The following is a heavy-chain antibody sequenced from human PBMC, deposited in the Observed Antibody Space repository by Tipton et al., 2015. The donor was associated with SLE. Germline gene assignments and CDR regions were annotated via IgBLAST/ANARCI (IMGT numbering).Heavy chain of an antibody. D-gene: IGHD6-13*01. CDR1: AFAFSSYW. J-gene: IGHJ4*02. CDR3: VRAIAAAASY. CDR2: INQDGSVK. Sequence: GSLRLSCLDSAFAFSSYWMTWVRQAPGKGLEWVANINQDGSVKYSVDSVKGRFTISRDNAKNSLYLQMNSLRDEDTAVYYCVRAIAAAASYWGQGTLVSVSS. V-gene: IGHV3-7*04.